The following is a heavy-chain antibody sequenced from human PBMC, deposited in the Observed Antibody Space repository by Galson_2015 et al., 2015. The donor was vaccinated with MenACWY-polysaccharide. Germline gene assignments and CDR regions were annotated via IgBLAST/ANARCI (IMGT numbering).Heavy chain of an antibody. J-gene: IGHJ4*02. D-gene: IGHD4-17*01. CDR1: GYTFTSYG. CDR2: ISVYNGNT. Sequence: SVKVSCKASGYTFTSYGISWVRQAPGQGLEWMGWISVYNGNTKYAQNLQGRVTMTTDTSTSTAYMELRSLRSDDTAVYYCARDLLATVTTRPGYWGQGPLVTVAS. CDR3: ARDLLATVTTRPGY. V-gene: IGHV1-18*01.